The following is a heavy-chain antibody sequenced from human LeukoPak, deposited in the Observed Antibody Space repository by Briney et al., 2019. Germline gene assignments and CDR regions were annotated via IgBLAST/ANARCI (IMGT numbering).Heavy chain of an antibody. V-gene: IGHV5-51*01. Sequence: GESLKISCKGSGYSFTSYWIGWVRQMPGEGLEWMGIIYPGDSDTRYSPSFQGQVTISADKSTSTAYLQWSSLKASDTAMYYCARAGGFRQWLVHNWFDPWGQGTLVTVSS. CDR2: IYPGDSDT. J-gene: IGHJ5*02. CDR3: ARAGGFRQWLVHNWFDP. D-gene: IGHD6-19*01. CDR1: GYSFTSYW.